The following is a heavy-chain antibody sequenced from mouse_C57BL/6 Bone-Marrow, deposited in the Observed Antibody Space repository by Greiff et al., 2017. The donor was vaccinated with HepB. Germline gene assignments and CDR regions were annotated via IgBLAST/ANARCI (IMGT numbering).Heavy chain of an antibody. J-gene: IGHJ2*01. CDR1: GYSITSGYY. D-gene: IGHD2-1*01. V-gene: IGHV3-6*01. Sequence: EVQLKESGPGLVKPSQSLSLTCSVTGYSITSGYYWNWIRQFPGNKLEWMGYISYDGSNNYNPSLKNRISITRDTSKNQFFLKLNSVTTEDTATYYCASYGNYHYWGQGTTLTVSS. CDR3: ASYGNYHY. CDR2: ISYDGSN.